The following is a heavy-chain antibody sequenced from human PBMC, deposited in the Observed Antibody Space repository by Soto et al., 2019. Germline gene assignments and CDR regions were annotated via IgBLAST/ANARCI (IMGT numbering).Heavy chain of an antibody. V-gene: IGHV5-51*01. D-gene: IGHD3-22*01. CDR2: IYPGDSDT. Sequence: EVQLVQSGAEVKKPGESLKISCKGSGYSFTSYWIGWVRQMPGKGLEWVGIIYPGDSDTRYSPSFQGQVIISANKSITSAYMQWSSVKASDSAMYYCARRFSSGLFDYWGQGTLVTVSS. CDR1: GYSFTSYW. J-gene: IGHJ4*02. CDR3: ARRFSSGLFDY.